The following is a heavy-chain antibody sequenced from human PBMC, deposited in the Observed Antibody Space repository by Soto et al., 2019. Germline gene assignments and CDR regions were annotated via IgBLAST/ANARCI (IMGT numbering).Heavy chain of an antibody. CDR1: GFTFSSYS. CDR3: ARGDCSSTSCFLGAPDYYYYMDV. Sequence: GGSLRLSCAASGFTFSSYSMNWVRQAPGKGLEWVSSISSSSSYIYYADSVKGRFTISRDNAKNSLYLQMNSLRAEDTAVYYCARGDCSSTSCFLGAPDYYYYMDVWGKGTTVTVSS. D-gene: IGHD2-2*01. CDR2: ISSSSSYI. V-gene: IGHV3-21*01. J-gene: IGHJ6*03.